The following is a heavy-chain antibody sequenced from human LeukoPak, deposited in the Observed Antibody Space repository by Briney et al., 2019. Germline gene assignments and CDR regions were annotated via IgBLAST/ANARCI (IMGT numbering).Heavy chain of an antibody. CDR1: GGSISNYY. CDR2: SYYSGST. D-gene: IGHD6-13*01. J-gene: IGHJ4*02. V-gene: IGHV4-59*08. CDR3: ARLSHPDGSSWFWDY. Sequence: SETLSLTCTVSGGSISNYYWSWIRQPPGKGLEWIGYSYYSGSTNYNPSLESRVTISVDTSKNQFSLKLSSVTAADTAVYYYARLSHPDGSSWFWDYWGQGTLVTVSS.